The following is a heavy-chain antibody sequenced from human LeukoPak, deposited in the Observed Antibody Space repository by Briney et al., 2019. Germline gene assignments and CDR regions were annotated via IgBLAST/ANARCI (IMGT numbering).Heavy chain of an antibody. CDR3: ARWSVSGQADYYYGMDV. CDR2: IIPIFGTA. D-gene: IGHD5-12*01. CDR1: GGTFSSYA. V-gene: IGHV1-69*13. Sequence: SVKVSCKASGGTFSSYAISWVRQAPGQGLEWMGGIIPIFGTANYAQKFQGRVTITADESTSTAYMELSSLRSEDTAVYYCARWSVSGQADYYYGMDVWGQGTTVTVSS. J-gene: IGHJ6*02.